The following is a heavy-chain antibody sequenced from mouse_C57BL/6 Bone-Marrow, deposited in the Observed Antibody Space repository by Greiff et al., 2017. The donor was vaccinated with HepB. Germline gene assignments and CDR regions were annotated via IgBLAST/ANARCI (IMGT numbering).Heavy chain of an antibody. V-gene: IGHV1-85*01. CDR3: ARDGTGTSDY. J-gene: IGHJ2*01. D-gene: IGHD4-1*01. CDR1: GYTFTSYD. Sequence: VQLLQSGPELVKPGASVKLSCTASGYTFTSYDINWVKQRPGQGLEWIGWIYTRDGSTKYNEKFKGKATLTVDTSSSTAYMELHSLTSEDAAVDFCARDGTGTSDYWGQGTTLTASS. CDR2: IYTRDGST.